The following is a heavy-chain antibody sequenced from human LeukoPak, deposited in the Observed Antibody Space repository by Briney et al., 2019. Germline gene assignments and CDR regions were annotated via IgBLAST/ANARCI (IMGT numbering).Heavy chain of an antibody. CDR1: GYTFTGYY. Sequence: ASVKVSCKASGYTFTGYYMHWVRQAPGQGLEWMGWINPNSGGTHYAQKFQGWVTMTRDTSISTAYMELSRLRSDDTAVCYCARTMYSSSWYVLDYWGQGTLVTVSS. CDR2: INPNSGGT. D-gene: IGHD6-13*01. V-gene: IGHV1-2*04. CDR3: ARTMYSSSWYVLDY. J-gene: IGHJ4*02.